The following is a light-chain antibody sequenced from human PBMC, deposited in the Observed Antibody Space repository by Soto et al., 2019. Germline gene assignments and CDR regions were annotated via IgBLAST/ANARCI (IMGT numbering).Light chain of an antibody. J-gene: IGKJ1*01. CDR1: QSVSSNY. V-gene: IGKV3-20*01. CDR3: QQYGNSPQT. CDR2: GAS. Sequence: EIVLTQSPGTLSLSPGERATLSCRASQSVSSNYLAWYQQKPGQAPRLLIYGASSRATGIPDRFSGSGSGTEFTLTISSLQSEDFAVYYCQQYGNSPQTFGQGTKV.